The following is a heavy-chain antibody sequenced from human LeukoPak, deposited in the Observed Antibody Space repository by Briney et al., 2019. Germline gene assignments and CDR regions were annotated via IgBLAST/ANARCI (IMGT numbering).Heavy chain of an antibody. CDR2: ISWDGGDK. D-gene: IGHD1-1*01. Sequence: GGSLRLSCAASGFIFDDYTMHWVRQAPGKGLQWVSLISWDGGDKKYADSVKGRFTISRDNSKNSLYLQMNSLRTEDTVLYYCAKARETYTFDYWGQGTLVTVAS. CDR3: AKARETYTFDY. V-gene: IGHV3-43*01. J-gene: IGHJ4*02. CDR1: GFIFDDYT.